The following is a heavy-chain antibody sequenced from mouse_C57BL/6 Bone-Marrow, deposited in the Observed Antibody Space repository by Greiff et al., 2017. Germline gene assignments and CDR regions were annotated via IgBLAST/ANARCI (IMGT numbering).Heavy chain of an antibody. CDR2: INPNNGGT. D-gene: IGHD1-1*01. Sequence: EVQLQQSGPELVKPGASVKISCKASGYTFTDYYMNWVKQSHGKSLEWIGDINPNNGGTSYNQKFKGKATLTVDKSSSTAYMDLRSLTSEDSAVYYCARRGSSYGYAMDYWGQGTSVTVSS. V-gene: IGHV1-26*01. CDR1: GYTFTDYY. J-gene: IGHJ4*01. CDR3: ARRGSSYGYAMDY.